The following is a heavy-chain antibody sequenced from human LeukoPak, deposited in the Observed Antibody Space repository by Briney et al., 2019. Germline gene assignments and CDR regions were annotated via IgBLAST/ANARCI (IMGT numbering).Heavy chain of an antibody. Sequence: GGSLRLSCAASGFTLSSYAMSWVRQAPGKGLEWVSAISGSGGSTYYADSVKGRFTISRDNSKNTLYLQMNSLRAEDTAVYYCAKDEWLVRRFDYWGQGTLVTVSS. D-gene: IGHD6-19*01. V-gene: IGHV3-23*01. CDR3: AKDEWLVRRFDY. J-gene: IGHJ4*02. CDR1: GFTLSSYA. CDR2: ISGSGGST.